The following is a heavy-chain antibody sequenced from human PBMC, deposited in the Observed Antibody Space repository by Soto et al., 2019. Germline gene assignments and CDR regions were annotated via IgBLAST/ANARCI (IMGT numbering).Heavy chain of an antibody. CDR3: ARDPGYSSRGYDY. Sequence: GGSLRLSCAASGFTFSSYEMNWVRQAPGKGLEWVSYISSSGSTIYYADSVKGRFTISRDNAKNSLYLQMNSLRAEDTAVYYCARDPGYSSRGYDYWGQGTLVTRLL. CDR1: GFTFSSYE. CDR2: ISSSGSTI. J-gene: IGHJ4*02. D-gene: IGHD6-13*01. V-gene: IGHV3-48*03.